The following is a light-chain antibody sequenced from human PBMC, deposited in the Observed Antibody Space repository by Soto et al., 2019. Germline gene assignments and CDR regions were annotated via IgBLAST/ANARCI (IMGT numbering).Light chain of an antibody. CDR1: QSVRGL. J-gene: IGKJ5*01. CDR3: QQRHMWPIT. CDR2: DAY. Sequence: EVVLTQSPGTLSLSPGERATLSCRAIQSVRGLLAWYQQKPGQAPRLLIYDAYNRATGIPPRFSGSGSGTDFTLTISSLEPEDSAVYYCQQRHMWPITFGQGTRLEIK. V-gene: IGKV3-11*01.